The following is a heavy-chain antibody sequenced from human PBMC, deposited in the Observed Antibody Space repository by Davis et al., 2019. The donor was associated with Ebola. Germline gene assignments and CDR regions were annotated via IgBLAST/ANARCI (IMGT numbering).Heavy chain of an antibody. CDR1: GGSFSGYY. Sequence: SETLSPTCPVYGGSFSGYYCSWIRQLPGKGLEWIGYIYYSGSTYYNPSPKSRVTISVDTSKNQFALKLSSVTAADTAVYYCARDVLGGYYYYYGMDVWGKGTTVTVSS. CDR3: ARDVLGGYYYYYGMDV. J-gene: IGHJ6*04. CDR2: IYYSGST. D-gene: IGHD2-15*01. V-gene: IGHV4-30-4*01.